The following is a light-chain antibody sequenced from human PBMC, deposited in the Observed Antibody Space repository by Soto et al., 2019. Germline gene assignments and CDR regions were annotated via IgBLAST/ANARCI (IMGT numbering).Light chain of an antibody. CDR3: LQRSDWPRT. CDR1: QSVSSY. V-gene: IGKV3-11*01. Sequence: EIVLTQSPATLSLSPGERATLSCRASQSVSSYLAWYQQKPGQAPRLLIYDASNRATGIPARFSGSVSGTDFTLTISSLEPEDFAVYSCLQRSDWPRTFGQGTKVEIK. CDR2: DAS. J-gene: IGKJ1*01.